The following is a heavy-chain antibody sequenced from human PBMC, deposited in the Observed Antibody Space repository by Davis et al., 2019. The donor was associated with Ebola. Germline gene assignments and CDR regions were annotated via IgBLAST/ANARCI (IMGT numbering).Heavy chain of an antibody. V-gene: IGHV4-59*08. CDR2: IYYSGTT. CDR3: ARTDRVCSGGTCYSGNDFDY. D-gene: IGHD2-15*01. J-gene: IGHJ4*02. Sequence: SETLSLTCSVSGGSISTYYWNWNRQLPGKGLEWIGYIYYSGTTNNNPSLKSRVTISIDTSKNEFSLRLSSVTAADTAVYYCARTDRVCSGGTCYSGNDFDYWGQGTLVTVSS. CDR1: GGSISTYY.